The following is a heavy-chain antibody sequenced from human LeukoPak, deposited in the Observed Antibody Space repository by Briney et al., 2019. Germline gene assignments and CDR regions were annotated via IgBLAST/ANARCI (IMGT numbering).Heavy chain of an antibody. J-gene: IGHJ4*02. Sequence: PGGSLRLSCAASGFTVSSNYMSWVRQAPGEGLEWVSVIYSGGNTYYADSVKGRFTISRDNSKNTLYLQMNSLRAEDTAVYYCAGEYSSGYFDYWGQGTLVTVSS. V-gene: IGHV3-53*01. CDR2: IYSGGNT. CDR3: AGEYSSGYFDY. D-gene: IGHD6-25*01. CDR1: GFTVSSNY.